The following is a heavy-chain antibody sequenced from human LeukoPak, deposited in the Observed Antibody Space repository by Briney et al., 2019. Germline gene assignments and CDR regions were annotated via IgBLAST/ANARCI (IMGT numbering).Heavy chain of an antibody. CDR1: GFTSSSYG. Sequence: PGGSLRLSCAASGFTSSSYGMHWVRQAPGKGLEWVAVISYDGSNIYYVDSVKGRFTISRDNSKNTLYLQMNSLRVEDTAVYYCAKAVGATKWSPPFDYWGQGTLVTVSS. V-gene: IGHV3-30*18. J-gene: IGHJ4*01. CDR3: AKAVGATKWSPPFDY. CDR2: ISYDGSNI. D-gene: IGHD1-26*01.